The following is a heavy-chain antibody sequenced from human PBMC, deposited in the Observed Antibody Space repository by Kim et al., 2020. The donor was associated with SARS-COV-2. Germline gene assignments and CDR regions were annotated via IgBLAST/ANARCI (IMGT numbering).Heavy chain of an antibody. V-gene: IGHV4-34*01. Sequence: SETLSLTCAVYGGSFSGYYWSWIRQPPGKGLEWIGEINHSGSTNYNPSLKSRVTISVDTSKNQFSLKLSSVTAADTAVYYCVRGRRYSSSWYGYPFDYWG. CDR3: VRGRRYSSSWYGYPFDY. CDR1: GGSFSGYY. CDR2: INHSGST. J-gene: IGHJ4*01. D-gene: IGHD6-13*01.